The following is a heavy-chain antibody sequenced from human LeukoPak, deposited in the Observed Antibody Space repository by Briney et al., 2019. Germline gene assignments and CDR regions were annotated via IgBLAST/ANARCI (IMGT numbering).Heavy chain of an antibody. CDR3: ARMIAARFDY. CDR1: GFTVSSNY. Sequence: GGSLRLSCAASGFTVSSNYMSWVRQAPGKGLEWVSVIYSGGSTYYADSVKRRFTISRDNSKNTLYLQMNSLRAEDTAVYYCARMIAARFDYWGQGTLVTVSS. D-gene: IGHD6-6*01. J-gene: IGHJ4*02. V-gene: IGHV3-53*01. CDR2: IYSGGST.